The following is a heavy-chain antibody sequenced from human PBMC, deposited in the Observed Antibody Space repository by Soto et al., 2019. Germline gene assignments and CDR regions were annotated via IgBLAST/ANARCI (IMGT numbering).Heavy chain of an antibody. V-gene: IGHV1-2*04. CDR1: GYTFTGYY. CDR3: ARGKDIVATKIYYFDY. CDR2: INPNSGGT. D-gene: IGHD5-12*01. J-gene: IGHJ4*02. Sequence: QVQLVQSGAEVKKPGVSVKVSCKASGYTFTGYYMHWVRQAPGQGLEWMGWINPNSGGTNYAQKFQGWVTMTRDTSISTAYMELSRLRSDDTAVYYCARGKDIVATKIYYFDYWGQGTLVTVSS.